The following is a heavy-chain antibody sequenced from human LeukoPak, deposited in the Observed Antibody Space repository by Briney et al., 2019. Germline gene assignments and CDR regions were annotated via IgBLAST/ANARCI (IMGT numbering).Heavy chain of an antibody. J-gene: IGHJ4*02. CDR1: GGSISSYY. CDR2: IHTSGTT. Sequence: SETLSLTCTVSGGSISSYYWTWIRQPAGKGLEWIGRIHTSGTTNHNPSLKTRVTMSVDTSNNHFSLKLSSVTAADTAVYYCAREPGGYDSYFDYWGQGTLVTVSS. D-gene: IGHD5-12*01. CDR3: AREPGGYDSYFDY. V-gene: IGHV4-4*07.